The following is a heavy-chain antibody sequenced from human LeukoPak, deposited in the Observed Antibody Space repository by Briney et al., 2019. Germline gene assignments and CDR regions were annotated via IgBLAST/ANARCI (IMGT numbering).Heavy chain of an antibody. J-gene: IGHJ3*01. V-gene: IGHV3-53*01. CDR3: ATGKNDIGAAFDF. CDR2: THNDGST. Sequence: PGGSLRLSCAASGFTVRSKYMGWVRQAPGKGLERVSLTHNDGSTYYADSVQGRFIISRDNSENSLYLQMNSLRAEDTAVYYCATGKNDIGAAFDFWGQGTMVTVSS. D-gene: IGHD1-1*01. CDR1: GFTVRSKY.